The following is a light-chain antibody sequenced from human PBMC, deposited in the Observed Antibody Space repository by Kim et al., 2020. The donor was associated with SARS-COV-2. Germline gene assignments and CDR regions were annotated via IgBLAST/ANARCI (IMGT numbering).Light chain of an antibody. CDR2: DAS. J-gene: IGKJ4*01. CDR1: QSVSKY. V-gene: IGKV3-11*01. CDR3: QQRSAPLT. Sequence: SWAPGERATLSCRASQSVSKYLAWYQQKPGQAPRLLIYDASNRATGIPARFSGSGSGTDFTLTISRLEPEDFAVYYCQQRSAPLTFGGGTKVDIK.